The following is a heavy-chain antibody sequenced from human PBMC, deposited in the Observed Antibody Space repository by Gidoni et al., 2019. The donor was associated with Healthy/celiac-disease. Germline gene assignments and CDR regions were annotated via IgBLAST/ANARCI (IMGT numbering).Heavy chain of an antibody. V-gene: IGHV3-23*01. D-gene: IGHD2-15*01. Sequence: FTISRDNCKNTRYLQMNSLRAEDTAVYYCAKREVVVAGALDIWGQGTMVTVSS. CDR3: AKREVVVAGALDI. J-gene: IGHJ3*02.